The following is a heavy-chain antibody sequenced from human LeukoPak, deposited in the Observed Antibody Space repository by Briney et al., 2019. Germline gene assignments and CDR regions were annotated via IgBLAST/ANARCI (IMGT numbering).Heavy chain of an antibody. CDR1: GYSISSGYY. Sequence: SETLSLTCTVSGYSISSGYYWGWIRQPPGKGLEWIGSIYHSGSTYYNPSLKSRVTISVDTSKNQFSLKLSSVTAADTAVYYCAADGSDNLNYGGPYYFDYWGQGTLVTVSS. V-gene: IGHV4-38-2*02. CDR3: AADGSDNLNYGGPYYFDY. J-gene: IGHJ4*02. CDR2: IYHSGST. D-gene: IGHD1-7*01.